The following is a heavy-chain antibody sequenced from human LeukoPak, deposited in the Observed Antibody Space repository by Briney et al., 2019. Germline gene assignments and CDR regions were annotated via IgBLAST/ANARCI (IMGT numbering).Heavy chain of an antibody. CDR1: GYTFTGYY. J-gene: IGHJ4*02. Sequence: ASVTVSCKASGYTFTGYYMHWVRQAPGQGHELMGCINTNSGGTNYAHTFQGRGTMTRDTSISTAYMKSSRMRSDDTAVYYCARTYGRDLNILVVVASLGEFDYWGQGTLVTVSS. CDR3: ARTYGRDLNILVVVASLGEFDY. D-gene: IGHD2-15*01. CDR2: INTNSGGT. V-gene: IGHV1-2*02.